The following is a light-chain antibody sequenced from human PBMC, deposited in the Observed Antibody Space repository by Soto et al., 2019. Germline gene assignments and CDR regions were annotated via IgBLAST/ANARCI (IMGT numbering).Light chain of an antibody. V-gene: IGLV3-1*01. CDR3: QAWDSSTAYV. J-gene: IGLJ1*01. CDR1: KLGEKY. CDR2: QDS. Sequence: SYELTQPPSVSVSPGQTASITCSGDKLGEKYACCYQQKPGQSPVLVIYQDSKRPSGIPERFSGSNSGNTATLTISGTQAMDEADYYCQAWDSSTAYVFGTRTKLTVL.